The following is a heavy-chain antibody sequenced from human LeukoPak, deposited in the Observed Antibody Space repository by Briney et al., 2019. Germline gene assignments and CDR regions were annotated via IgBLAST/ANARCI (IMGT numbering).Heavy chain of an antibody. CDR2: INNHGSNT. J-gene: IGHJ6*02. Sequence: GGSLRLSCAASGFTFSSYRMHWVRQAPGKRLVWVSRINNHGSNTGYAESVKIRFTISRDNTKNTLYLQMNSLRAEDMAVYYCARSHYSDSSGYFSYYYGLDVWGQGTTVTVSS. CDR1: GFTFSSYR. CDR3: ARSHYSDSSGYFSYYYGLDV. V-gene: IGHV3-74*01. D-gene: IGHD3-22*01.